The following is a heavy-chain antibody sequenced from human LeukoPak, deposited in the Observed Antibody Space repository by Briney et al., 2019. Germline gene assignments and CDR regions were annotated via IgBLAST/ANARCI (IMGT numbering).Heavy chain of an antibody. CDR1: GFRLTTYG. D-gene: IGHD3-16*02. J-gene: IGHJ4*02. CDR2: IPFDGSDE. V-gene: IGHV3-30*02. CDR3: AREYYVWGNYRPGRTYYFDY. Sequence: PGGSLRLSCEVSGFRLTTYGTHWVRQAPGKGLEWVAYIPFDGSDEYYVDSVKGRFSISRDNSKNSLYLQMNSLRAEDTAVYYCAREYYVWGNYRPGRTYYFDYWGQGTLVTVSS.